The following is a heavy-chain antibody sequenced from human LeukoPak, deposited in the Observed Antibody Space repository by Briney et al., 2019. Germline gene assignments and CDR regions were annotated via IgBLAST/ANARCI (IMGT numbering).Heavy chain of an antibody. CDR2: ISYDGSNK. Sequence: GGSLRLSCAASGFTFSSYAMHWVRQAPGKGLEWVAVISYDGSNKYYADSVKGRFTISRDNSKNTLYLQMNSLRAEDTAVYYCARDLHSGYDFWAFDIWGQGTMVTVSS. V-gene: IGHV3-30-3*01. CDR1: GFTFSSYA. J-gene: IGHJ3*02. CDR3: ARDLHSGYDFWAFDI. D-gene: IGHD5-12*01.